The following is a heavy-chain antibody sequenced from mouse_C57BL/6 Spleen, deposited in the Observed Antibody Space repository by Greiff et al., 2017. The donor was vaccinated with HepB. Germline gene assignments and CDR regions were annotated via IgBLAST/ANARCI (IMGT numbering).Heavy chain of an antibody. CDR1: GYTFTDYY. CDR2: INPNNGGT. V-gene: IGHV1-26*01. D-gene: IGHD1-1*01. J-gene: IGHJ1*03. CDR3: ARYHYGSSYWYFDV. Sequence: EVQLQQSGPELVKPGASVKISCKASGYTFTDYYMNWVKQSHGKSLEWIGDINPNNGGTSYNQKFKGKATLTVDKSSSTAYMELRSLTSEDSAVYYCARYHYGSSYWYFDVWGTGTTVTASS.